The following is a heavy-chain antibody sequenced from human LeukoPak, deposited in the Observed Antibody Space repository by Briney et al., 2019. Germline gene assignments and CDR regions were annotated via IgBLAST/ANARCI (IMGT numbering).Heavy chain of an antibody. CDR1: GFTFVTYW. J-gene: IGHJ4*02. CDR2: INQDGSKK. Sequence: GGSLRLSCAASGFTFVTYWMIWVRQAPGKGLEWVANINQDGSKKNYVDSVKGRFTISRDNSKNTLYLQMNSLRAEDTAVYYCAKADSRGGYYFDYWGQGTLVTVSS. CDR3: AKADSRGGYYFDY. V-gene: IGHV3-7*01. D-gene: IGHD3-22*01.